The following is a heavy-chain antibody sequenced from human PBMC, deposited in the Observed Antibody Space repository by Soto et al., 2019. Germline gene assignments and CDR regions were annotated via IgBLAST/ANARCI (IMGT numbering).Heavy chain of an antibody. J-gene: IGHJ6*02. V-gene: IGHV3-30*18. CDR1: GSTFSRYG. CDR2: ISCDGSNK. CDR3: AKIGYGLPRDYWNGMDV. Sequence: ARALRLSSAASGSTFSRYGMPGVRHAPGTGLEWVAVISCDGSNKYDADSVKARFTISRDNSKDTLYLQMDVVRAEDTAVYYCAKIGYGLPRDYWNGMDVWGQGAAVTSP. D-gene: IGHD2-15*01.